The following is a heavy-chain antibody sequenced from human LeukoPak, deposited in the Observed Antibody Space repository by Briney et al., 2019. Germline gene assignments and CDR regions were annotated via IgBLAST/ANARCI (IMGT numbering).Heavy chain of an antibody. D-gene: IGHD2-2*01. Sequence: GGSLRLSCAASGFTFSSYWMSGVRQAPGKGLEWVAVISYDGSNKYYADSVKGRFTISRDNSKNTLYLQLNSLRAEDTAVYYCASTSAVVVPAAMWGQGTLVTVSS. CDR1: GFTFSSYW. CDR2: ISYDGSNK. V-gene: IGHV3-30-3*01. CDR3: ASTSAVVVPAAM. J-gene: IGHJ4*02.